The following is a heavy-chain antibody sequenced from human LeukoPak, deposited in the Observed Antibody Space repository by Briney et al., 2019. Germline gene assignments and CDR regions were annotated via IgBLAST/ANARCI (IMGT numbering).Heavy chain of an antibody. D-gene: IGHD5-18*01. CDR1: GYTFTSYD. Sequence: ASVKLSCKSSGYTFTSYDINWVRQAPGQGLELMGWINPNSGNTGYAQKFEGRVTITRNNSISTAYMELSSLRSEDTAVYYCARDAVRGYSYGAFEYWGQGTQVTVSS. CDR3: ARDAVRGYSYGAFEY. V-gene: IGHV1-8*03. J-gene: IGHJ4*02. CDR2: INPNSGNT.